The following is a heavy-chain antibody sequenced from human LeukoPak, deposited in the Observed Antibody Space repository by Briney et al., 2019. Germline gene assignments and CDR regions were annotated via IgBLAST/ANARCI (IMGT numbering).Heavy chain of an antibody. D-gene: IGHD5-18*01. CDR2: IIPIFGTA. J-gene: IGHJ6*03. CDR3: ARGPTWIQLWLSSRYYYYMDD. V-gene: IGHV1-69*05. Sequence: SVKVSCKAFGGTFSSYAISWVRQAPGQGLEWMGGIIPIFGTANYAQKFRGRVTITTDESTSTAYMELSSLRSEDTAVYYCARGPTWIQLWLSSRYYYYMDDWGKGTTVTVSS. CDR1: GGTFSSYA.